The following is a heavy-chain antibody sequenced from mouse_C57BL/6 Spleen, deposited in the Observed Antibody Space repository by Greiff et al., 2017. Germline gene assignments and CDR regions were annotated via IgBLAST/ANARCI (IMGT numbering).Heavy chain of an antibody. CDR2: ISDGGSYT. Sequence: EVKLVESGGGLVKPGGSLKLSCAASGFTFSSYAMSWVRQTPEKRLEWVATISDGGSYTYYPDNVKGRFTISRDNAKNNLYLQMSHLKSEDTAMYYCARDLYYDYDGRFAYWGQGTLVTVSA. CDR1: GFTFSSYA. V-gene: IGHV5-4*01. CDR3: ARDLYYDYDGRFAY. D-gene: IGHD2-4*01. J-gene: IGHJ3*01.